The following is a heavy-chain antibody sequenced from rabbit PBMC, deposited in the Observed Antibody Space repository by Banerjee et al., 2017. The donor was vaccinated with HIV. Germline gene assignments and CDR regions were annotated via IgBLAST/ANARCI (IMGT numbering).Heavy chain of an antibody. CDR1: GFSFSSGYY. J-gene: IGHJ3*01. V-gene: IGHV1S40*01. Sequence: QQLVESGGGLVKPGASLTLTCKASGFSFSSGYYMSWVRQAPGKGLEWIGCIGTGSGSTYYASWAKGRFTISRTSSTTVTLQMTSLTGADTATYFCARDLAAVTGWNFGLWGQGTLVTVS. CDR2: IGTGSGST. D-gene: IGHD7-1*01. CDR3: ARDLAAVTGWNFGL.